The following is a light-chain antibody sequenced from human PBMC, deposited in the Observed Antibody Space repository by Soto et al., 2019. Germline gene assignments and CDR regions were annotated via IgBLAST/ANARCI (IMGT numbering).Light chain of an antibody. J-gene: IGKJ4*01. CDR2: GAS. Sequence: EIVLTQSPGTLSLSPGERATLSCRASQSVSSSYLAWYPQKPGQAPRLLIYGASSRATGIPDRFSGSGSGIDFTSTNSRLEPEDFAVYYCQQYGSSPTFGGGTKVEIK. CDR3: QQYGSSPT. V-gene: IGKV3-20*01. CDR1: QSVSSSY.